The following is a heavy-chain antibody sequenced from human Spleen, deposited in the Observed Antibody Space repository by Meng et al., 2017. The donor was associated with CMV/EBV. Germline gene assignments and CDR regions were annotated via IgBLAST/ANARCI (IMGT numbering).Heavy chain of an antibody. D-gene: IGHD4-17*01. Sequence: QVQLVQSGTEVKRPGASVKVSCKASGYTFTGYYMHWVRQAPGQGLEWMGWINPNSGDTNYAQKFQGRVTMTRDTSISTAYMELSRLRSDDTAVYYCTRDAHLTTVTPNWFDPWGQGTLVTVSS. V-gene: IGHV1-2*02. CDR2: INPNSGDT. CDR3: TRDAHLTTVTPNWFDP. CDR1: GYTFTGYY. J-gene: IGHJ5*02.